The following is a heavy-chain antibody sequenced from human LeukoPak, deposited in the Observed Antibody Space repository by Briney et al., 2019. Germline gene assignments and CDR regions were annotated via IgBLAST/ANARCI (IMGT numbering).Heavy chain of an antibody. Sequence: SETLSLTCAVYGGSFSTYYWSWIRQPPGKGLEWIGEINHSGSTNYNPSLKSRVTISVDTSKNQFSLKVSSVAAADTAVYYCARGPWELDYGAREPWSPSP. CDR3: ARGPWELDY. J-gene: IGHJ4*02. V-gene: IGHV4-34*01. CDR2: INHSGST. CDR1: GGSFSTYY. D-gene: IGHD1-1*01.